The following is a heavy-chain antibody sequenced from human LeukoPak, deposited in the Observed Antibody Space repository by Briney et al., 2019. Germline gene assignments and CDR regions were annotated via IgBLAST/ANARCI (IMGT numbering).Heavy chain of an antibody. V-gene: IGHV3-30*04. CDR1: GFTFTNYA. CDR2: ISYDGSTK. J-gene: IGHJ5*02. CDR3: ARGYSSLDP. D-gene: IGHD6-19*01. Sequence: GGSLRLSCAASGFTFTNYAMQWVRQAPGKGLEWVAVISYDGSTKYYADSVKGRFSISRDNSKYTLYLHMNSLTAEDTAVYYCARGYSSLDPWGQGTLVTVSS.